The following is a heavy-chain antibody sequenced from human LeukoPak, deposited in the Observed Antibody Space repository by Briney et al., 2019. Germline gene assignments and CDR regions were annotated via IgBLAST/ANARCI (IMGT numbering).Heavy chain of an antibody. J-gene: IGHJ1*01. CDR1: GFTFSSYW. CDR2: IKQDGSEK. CDR3: ARARTYYYDSSGQGGYFQH. Sequence: GGSLRLSCAASGFTFSSYWMSWVRQAPGKGLEWVANIKQDGSEKYYVDSVKGRFTISRDNAKNSLYLQMNSLRAEDTAVYYCARARTYYYDSSGQGGYFQHWGQGTLVTVSS. V-gene: IGHV3-7*01. D-gene: IGHD3-22*01.